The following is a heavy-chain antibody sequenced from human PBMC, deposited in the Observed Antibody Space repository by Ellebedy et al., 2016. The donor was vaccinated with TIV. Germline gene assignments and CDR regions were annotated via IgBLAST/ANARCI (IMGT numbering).Heavy chain of an antibody. CDR1: GGTFSSYA. CDR3: ATDLGVVPAAIFPYYYGMDV. Sequence: SVKVSXXASGGTFSSYAISWVRQAPGQGLEWMGGIIPIFGTANYAQKFQGRVTITADESTSTAYMELSSLRSEDTAVYYCATDLGVVPAAIFPYYYGMDVWGQGTTVTVSS. J-gene: IGHJ6*02. D-gene: IGHD2-2*01. V-gene: IGHV1-69*13. CDR2: IIPIFGTA.